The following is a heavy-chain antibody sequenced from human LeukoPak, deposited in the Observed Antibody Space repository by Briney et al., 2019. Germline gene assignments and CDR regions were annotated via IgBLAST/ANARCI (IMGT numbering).Heavy chain of an antibody. D-gene: IGHD6-19*01. Sequence: PGGSLRLSCAASGFTLSSYSMNWVRQAPGKSLEWISYISSSSGTIYYKDSVKGRFTISRDNAKNSLYLQMNSLRAEDTAVYYCARSSGWCRNAFDVWGPGTMVTVSS. J-gene: IGHJ3*01. CDR1: GFTLSSYS. CDR3: ARSSGWCRNAFDV. CDR2: ISSSSGTI. V-gene: IGHV3-48*01.